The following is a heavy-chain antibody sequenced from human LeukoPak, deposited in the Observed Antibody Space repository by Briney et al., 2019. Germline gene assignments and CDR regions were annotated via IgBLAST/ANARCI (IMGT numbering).Heavy chain of an antibody. CDR2: ISSSSSTI. V-gene: IGHV3-48*04. CDR3: ARVRPQKYFDY. J-gene: IGHJ4*02. Sequence: GGSLRLSCAASGFTFSIYAMSWVRQAPGKGLEWVSYISSSSSTIYYADSVKGRFTISRDNAKNSLYLQMNSLRAEDTAVYYCARVRPQKYFDYWGQGTLVTVSS. CDR1: GFTFSIYA.